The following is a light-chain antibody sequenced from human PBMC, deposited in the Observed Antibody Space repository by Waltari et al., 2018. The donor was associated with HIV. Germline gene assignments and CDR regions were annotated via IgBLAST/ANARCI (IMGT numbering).Light chain of an antibody. J-gene: IGLJ3*02. CDR3: QVWDTTTDQWV. V-gene: IGLV3-21*04. Sequence: YVLTQPLSVSVAPGATARLPCGRTNIGRPSVQWYQQTPGQAPVLVIHDDNDRPPGIPERFSGSSSGNTATLTISRVEAGDEADYYCQVWDTTTDQWVFGGGTELAVL. CDR1: NIGRPS. CDR2: DDN.